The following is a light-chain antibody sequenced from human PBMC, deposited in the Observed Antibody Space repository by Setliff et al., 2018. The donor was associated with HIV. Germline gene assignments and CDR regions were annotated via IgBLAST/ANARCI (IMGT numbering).Light chain of an antibody. V-gene: IGLV2-14*01. Sequence: SALTQPASVSGSPGQSITISCTGTSSDVGGYNYVSWYQQHPGKAPKLIIYEVRNRPSGVSNRFSGSKSGNTASLTISGLQAEDEADYYCSSYAISNTLPFGSGTKGTV. CDR3: SSYAISNTLP. J-gene: IGLJ1*01. CDR1: SSDVGGYNY. CDR2: EVR.